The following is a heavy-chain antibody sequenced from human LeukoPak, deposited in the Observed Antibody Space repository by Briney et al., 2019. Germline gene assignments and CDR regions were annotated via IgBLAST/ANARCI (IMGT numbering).Heavy chain of an antibody. J-gene: IGHJ4*02. CDR2: MSSGGRYI. D-gene: IGHD2-15*01. Sequence: GGSLRLSCAASGFTFSSCSMTWVRQAPGKGLEWVSSMSSGGRYIYYADSVRGRFTISRDNAKNSLYLLMNSLRVEDTAVYYCARDRPTGASRLFVVQWGQGTLVTVSS. CDR1: GFTFSSCS. V-gene: IGHV3-21*01. CDR3: ARDRPTGASRLFVVQ.